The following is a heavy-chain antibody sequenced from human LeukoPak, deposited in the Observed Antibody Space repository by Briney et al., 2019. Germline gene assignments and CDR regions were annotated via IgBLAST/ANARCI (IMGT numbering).Heavy chain of an antibody. CDR1: GFTFSSYG. J-gene: IGHJ4*02. Sequence: GGSLRLSCAASGFTFSSYGMHWVRQAPGKGLEWVAVISYDGSNKYYADSVKGRFTISRDNSKNTLYLQMNSLRAEDTAVYYCAKEEVYGDYDFDYWGQGTLVTVSS. CDR3: AKEEVYGDYDFDY. D-gene: IGHD4-17*01. V-gene: IGHV3-30*18. CDR2: ISYDGSNK.